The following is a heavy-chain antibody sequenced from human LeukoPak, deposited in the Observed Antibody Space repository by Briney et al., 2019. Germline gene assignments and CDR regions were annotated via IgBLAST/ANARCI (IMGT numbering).Heavy chain of an antibody. CDR3: ATRTASSGWHGIDY. J-gene: IGHJ4*02. D-gene: IGHD6-19*01. CDR2: ISGSGGST. Sequence: GGSLRLSCAASGFTFSSYAMGWVRQAPGKGLEWVSAISGSGGSTYYADSVKGRFTISRDNSKNTLYLQMNSLRAEDTAVYYCATRTASSGWHGIDYWGQGTLVTVSS. CDR1: GFTFSSYA. V-gene: IGHV3-23*01.